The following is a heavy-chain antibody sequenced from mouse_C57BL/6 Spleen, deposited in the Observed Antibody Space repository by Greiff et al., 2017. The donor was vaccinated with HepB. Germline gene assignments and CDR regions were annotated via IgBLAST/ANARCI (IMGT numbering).Heavy chain of an antibody. D-gene: IGHD2-3*01. Sequence: EVQLVESGGGLVKPGGSLKLSCAASGFTFSSYAMSWVRQTPEKRLEWVATISDGGSYTYYPDNVKGRFTISRDNAKNNLYLQMSHLKSEDTAMYYCARWLLPFDYWGQGTTLTVSS. CDR1: GFTFSSYA. V-gene: IGHV5-4*01. J-gene: IGHJ2*01. CDR2: ISDGGSYT. CDR3: ARWLLPFDY.